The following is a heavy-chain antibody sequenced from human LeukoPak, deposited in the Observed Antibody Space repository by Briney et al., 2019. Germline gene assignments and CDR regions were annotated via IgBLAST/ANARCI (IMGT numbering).Heavy chain of an antibody. V-gene: IGHV3-48*03. D-gene: IGHD3-10*01. CDR3: ARGTMVRGPPDDY. CDR1: GFTFSSYE. CDR2: ISSSGSTI. J-gene: IGHJ4*02. Sequence: PGGSLRLSCAASGFTFSSYEMNWVRQAPGKGLEWVSYISSSGSTIYYADSVKGRFTISRDNAKNSLYLQMNSLRAEDTAVYYCARGTMVRGPPDDYWGQGTLVTVSS.